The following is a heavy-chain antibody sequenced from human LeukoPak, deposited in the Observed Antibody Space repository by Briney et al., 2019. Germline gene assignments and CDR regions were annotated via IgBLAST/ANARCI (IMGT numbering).Heavy chain of an antibody. Sequence: PGGSLRLSCAASGLTFSSYGMHWVRQAPGKGLEWVAFIRYDGSNKYYADSVKGRFTISRDNSKNTLYLQMNSLRAEDTAVYYCANTPYGKSGIYYFDYWGQGTLVTVSS. J-gene: IGHJ4*02. CDR1: GLTFSSYG. CDR2: IRYDGSNK. V-gene: IGHV3-30*02. D-gene: IGHD4-17*01. CDR3: ANTPYGKSGIYYFDY.